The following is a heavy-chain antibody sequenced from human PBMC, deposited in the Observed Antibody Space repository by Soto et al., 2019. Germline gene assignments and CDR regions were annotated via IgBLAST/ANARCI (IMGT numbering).Heavy chain of an antibody. V-gene: IGHV4-39*01. CDR1: GGSISSSSYY. J-gene: IGHJ6*02. Sequence: QLQLQESGPGLVKPSETLSLTCTVSGGSISSSSYYWGWIRQPPGKGLEWIGSIYYSGSTYYNPSLKSRVTISVDTSKNQFSLKLSSVTAADTAVYYCARRERVAANYYYYGMDVWGQGTTVTVSS. CDR3: ARRERVAANYYYYGMDV. D-gene: IGHD6-19*01. CDR2: IYYSGST.